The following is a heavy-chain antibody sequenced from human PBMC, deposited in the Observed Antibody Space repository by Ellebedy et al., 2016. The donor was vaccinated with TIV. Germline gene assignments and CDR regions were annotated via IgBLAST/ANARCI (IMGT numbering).Heavy chain of an antibody. Sequence: GESLKISCSASGFMFSTFAMSWVRQAPGKGLEWVSTIPGTGGGSNTYYADSVRGRFTISRDNSKHTLYLQMNSLRAEDTAVYYCAKDEDTSLRIRFDPWGQGTLVTVSS. CDR1: GFMFSTFA. J-gene: IGHJ5*02. CDR3: AKDEDTSLRIRFDP. CDR2: IPGTGGGSNT. V-gene: IGHV3-23*01. D-gene: IGHD2/OR15-2a*01.